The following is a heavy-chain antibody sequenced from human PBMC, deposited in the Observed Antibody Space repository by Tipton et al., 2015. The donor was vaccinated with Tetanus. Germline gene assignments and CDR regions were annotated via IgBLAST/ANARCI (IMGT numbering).Heavy chain of an antibody. V-gene: IGHV4-39*01. CDR1: GGSISDKKYY. CDR3: AKSDGAQTSGWYPSLYFDF. D-gene: IGHD6-19*01. CDR2: AYYSGST. Sequence: TLSLTCSVSGGSISDKKYYWGWIRQPPGKGLEWIGSAYYSGSTYYNPSLKSRVTISVDTSKNQFSLELSSVTAADTALYYCAKSDGAQTSGWYPSLYFDFWGQGSLVTVSS. J-gene: IGHJ4*02.